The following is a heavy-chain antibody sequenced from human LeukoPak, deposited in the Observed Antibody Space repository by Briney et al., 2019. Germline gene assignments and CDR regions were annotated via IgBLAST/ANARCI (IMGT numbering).Heavy chain of an antibody. Sequence: GGSLRLSCEASGFTFGSYGMSWVRQAPGKGLEWVPAISGSGGSTYYADSVKGRFTISRDNSKNTLYLQMNSLRAEDTAVYYCAKGVAVVPAGIEYYFDYWGQGTLVTVSS. J-gene: IGHJ4*02. CDR1: GFTFGSYG. CDR2: ISGSGGST. V-gene: IGHV3-23*01. D-gene: IGHD2-2*01. CDR3: AKGVAVVPAGIEYYFDY.